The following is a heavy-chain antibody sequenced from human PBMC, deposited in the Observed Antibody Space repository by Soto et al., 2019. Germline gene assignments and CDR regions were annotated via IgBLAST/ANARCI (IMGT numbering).Heavy chain of an antibody. CDR1: GGSISSYY. V-gene: IGHV4-59*13. Sequence: SETLSLTCTVSGGSISSYYWSWIRQPPGKGLEWIGHIYYSGSTNYNPSLKSRVTISVDTSKNQFSLKLSSVTAADTAVYYCARDLGSAAFDIWGQGTMVTVSS. J-gene: IGHJ3*02. D-gene: IGHD1-26*01. CDR3: ARDLGSAAFDI. CDR2: IYYSGST.